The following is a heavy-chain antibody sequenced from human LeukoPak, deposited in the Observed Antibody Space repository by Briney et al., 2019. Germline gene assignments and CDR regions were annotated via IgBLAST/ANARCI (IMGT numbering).Heavy chain of an antibody. CDR2: ISSSSYI. V-gene: IGHV3-21*01. J-gene: IGHJ3*02. CDR1: GFTFSSYS. Sequence: PGGSLRLSCAASGFTFSSYSMNWVRQAPGKGLEWVSSISSSSYIYYADSVKGRFTISRDNAKNSLYLQMNSLRAEDTAVYYCARESSIEAFDIWGQGTMVTVSS. CDR3: ARESSIEAFDI. D-gene: IGHD6-13*01.